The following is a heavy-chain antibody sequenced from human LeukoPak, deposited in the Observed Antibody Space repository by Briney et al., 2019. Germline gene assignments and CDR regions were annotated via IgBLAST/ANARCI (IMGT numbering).Heavy chain of an antibody. CDR3: AGGNYDFWSGYFYYYYMDV. CDR2: INPNSGGT. Sequence: ASVKVSCKASGYTFTGYYMHWVRQAPGRGLEWMGWINPNSGGTNYAQKFQGRVTMTRDTSISTAYMELSSLRSEDTAVYYCAGGNYDFWSGYFYYYYMDVWGKGTTVTVSS. D-gene: IGHD3-3*01. J-gene: IGHJ6*03. V-gene: IGHV1-2*02. CDR1: GYTFTGYY.